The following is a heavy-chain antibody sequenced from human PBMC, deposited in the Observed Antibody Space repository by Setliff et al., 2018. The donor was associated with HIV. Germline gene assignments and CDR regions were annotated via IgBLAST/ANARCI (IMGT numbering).Heavy chain of an antibody. J-gene: IGHJ4*02. CDR2: ISSSSSYI. Sequence: PGGSLRLSCAASGFTFSSYSMNWVRQAPGKGLEWVSSISSSSSYIYYADSVKGRFTISRDNAKNSLYLQMNSLRAEDTAVYYCARDPFDPQWEGYFDYWGQGTLVTVSS. V-gene: IGHV3-21*01. CDR3: ARDPFDPQWEGYFDY. D-gene: IGHD1-26*01. CDR1: GFTFSSYS.